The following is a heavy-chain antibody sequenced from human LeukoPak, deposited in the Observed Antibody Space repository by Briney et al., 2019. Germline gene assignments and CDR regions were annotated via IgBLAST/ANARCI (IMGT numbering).Heavy chain of an antibody. D-gene: IGHD6-19*01. J-gene: IGHJ4*02. CDR1: GFTFSSYA. CDR2: ISGSGGST. Sequence: GGSLRLSCAASGFTFSSYAMSWVRQAPGKGLEWVSAISGSGGSTCYADSVKGRFTISRDNSKNTLYLQMNSLRAEDTAVYYCAKGAIAVAGSGYYFDYWGQGTLVTVSS. V-gene: IGHV3-23*01. CDR3: AKGAIAVAGSGYYFDY.